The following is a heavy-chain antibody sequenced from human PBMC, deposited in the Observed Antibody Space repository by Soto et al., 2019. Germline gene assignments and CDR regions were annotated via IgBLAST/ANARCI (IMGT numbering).Heavy chain of an antibody. J-gene: IGHJ6*02. CDR2: MNPNSGNT. V-gene: IGHV1-8*01. CDR1: GYTFTSYD. D-gene: IGHD6-13*01. Sequence: QVQLVQSGAEVKKPGASVKVSCKASGYTFTSYDINWVRQATGQGLERMGWMNPNSGNTGYAQKFQGRVAITRNTSISTAYLELRSLSSEHTAVYFGAGEQTYSGMDFWGQAAAVSVSS. CDR3: AGEQTYSGMDF.